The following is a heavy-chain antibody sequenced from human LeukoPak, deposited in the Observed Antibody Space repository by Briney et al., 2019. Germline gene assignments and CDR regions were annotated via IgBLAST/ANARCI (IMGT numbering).Heavy chain of an antibody. CDR1: GYTFTSYG. CDR3: ARDGYYYYGMDV. V-gene: IGHV1-18*01. Sequence: ASVKVSCKASGYTFTSYGISWVRQAPGQGLEWVGWISAYNGNTNYAQKFQGRVTITADESTSTAYMELSSLRSEDTAVYYCARDGYYYYGMDVWGQGTTVTVSS. CDR2: ISAYNGNT. J-gene: IGHJ6*02.